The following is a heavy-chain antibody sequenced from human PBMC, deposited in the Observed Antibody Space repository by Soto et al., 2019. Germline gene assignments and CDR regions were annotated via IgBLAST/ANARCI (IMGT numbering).Heavy chain of an antibody. Sequence: SETLSLTCTVSGGSISSFYWSWIRQPPGKGLEWIGYIYYSGSTNYNPSLKSRVTISVDTSKNQFSLKLRSVTAADAAVYYCARDSYYDFWSGYRDAFDIWGQGTMVTVSS. V-gene: IGHV4-59*01. D-gene: IGHD3-3*01. CDR3: ARDSYYDFWSGYRDAFDI. CDR2: IYYSGST. J-gene: IGHJ3*02. CDR1: GGSISSFY.